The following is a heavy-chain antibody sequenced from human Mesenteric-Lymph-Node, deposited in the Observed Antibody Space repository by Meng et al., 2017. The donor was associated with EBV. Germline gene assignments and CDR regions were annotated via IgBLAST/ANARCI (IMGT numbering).Heavy chain of an antibody. J-gene: IGHJ1*01. CDR3: ARALYSGYDYFD. CDR1: GGSINSRGHY. Sequence: QLQLQESGPGLVKPSVTLSLTCSVSGGSINSRGHYWGWIRQTPGRGLEWIGTVYYTGSTYYNPSLNSRVTISLDTSKNQFSLKLNSVTAADTAVYYCARALYSGYDYFDWGQGTLVTVSS. D-gene: IGHD5-12*01. V-gene: IGHV4-39*07. CDR2: VYYTGST.